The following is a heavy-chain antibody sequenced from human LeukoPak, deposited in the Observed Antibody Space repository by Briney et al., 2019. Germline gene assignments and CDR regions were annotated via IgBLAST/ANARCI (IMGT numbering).Heavy chain of an antibody. CDR3: AAQSGSGSNYPDY. CDR1: GFTFSSYS. J-gene: IGHJ4*02. D-gene: IGHD3-10*01. V-gene: IGHV3-48*01. CDR2: ISSGSSAI. Sequence: PGGSLRLSCAASGFTFSSYSMNWVRQAPGKGPEWISYISSGSSAIYYADSVKGRFTISRDNAKNSLYLQTNSLRAEDTAVYYCAAQSGSGSNYPDYWGQGTLVTVSS.